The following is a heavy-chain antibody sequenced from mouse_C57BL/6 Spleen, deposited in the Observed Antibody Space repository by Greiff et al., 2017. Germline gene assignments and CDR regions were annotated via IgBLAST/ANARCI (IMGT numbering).Heavy chain of an antibody. CDR3: ARGSNYYAMDY. J-gene: IGHJ4*01. CDR1: GYTFTSYG. D-gene: IGHD2-5*01. CDR2: IFPRSGYT. V-gene: IGHV1-81*01. Sequence: QVQLQQSGAELARPGASVKLSCKASGYTFTSYGISWVKQRTGQGLEWIGEIFPRSGYTYYNEKFKGKATLTADKSSSTAYMELRSLTSEDSAVYFCARGSNYYAMDYWGQGTSVTVSS.